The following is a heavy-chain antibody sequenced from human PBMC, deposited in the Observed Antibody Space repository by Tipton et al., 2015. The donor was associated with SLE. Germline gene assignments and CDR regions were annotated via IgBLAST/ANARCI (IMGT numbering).Heavy chain of an antibody. J-gene: IGHJ3*02. V-gene: IGHV4-59*08. CDR2: IYHTGST. CDR1: GDSISSYY. CDR3: ARHIVVVPEAFDI. Sequence: LRLSCTVSGDSISSYYWSWIRQPPGKGLEWIGYIYHTGSTNYNPSLKSRVTISVDTSKNQFSLKLSSVTAADTAVYYCARHIVVVPEAFDIWGQGTMVTVSS. D-gene: IGHD2-21*01.